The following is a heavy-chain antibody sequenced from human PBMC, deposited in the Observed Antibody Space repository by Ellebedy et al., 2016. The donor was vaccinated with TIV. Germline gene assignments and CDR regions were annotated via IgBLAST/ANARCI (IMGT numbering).Heavy chain of an antibody. D-gene: IGHD5-24*01. J-gene: IGHJ4*02. CDR3: ARGRSRWLLDY. Sequence: WVRQPPGKGLEWIGSIYYSGSTYYNPSLKSRVTISVDTSKNQFSLKLSSVTAADTAVYYCARGRSRWLLDYWGQGTLVTVSS. V-gene: IGHV4-39*07. CDR2: IYYSGST.